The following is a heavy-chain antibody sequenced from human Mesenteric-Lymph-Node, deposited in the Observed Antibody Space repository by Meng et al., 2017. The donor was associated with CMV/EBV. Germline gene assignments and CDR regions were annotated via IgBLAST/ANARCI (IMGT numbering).Heavy chain of an antibody. CDR2: IRYDGTNK. CDR1: GFTFSSYG. D-gene: IGHD3-10*01. CDR3: ARAGLLWFGESYYYYGMDV. V-gene: IGHV3-30*02. Sequence: GESLKISCAASGFTFSSYGMHWVRQAPGKGLEWVAFIRYDGTNKYYADSVKGRFTISRDNSKNTLYLQMNSLRAEDTAVYYCARAGLLWFGESYYYYGMDVWGQGTTVTVSS. J-gene: IGHJ6*02.